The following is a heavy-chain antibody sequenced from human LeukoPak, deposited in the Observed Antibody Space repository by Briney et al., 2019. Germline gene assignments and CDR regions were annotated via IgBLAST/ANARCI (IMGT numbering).Heavy chain of an antibody. D-gene: IGHD3-22*01. J-gene: IGHJ4*02. CDR2: ISGSGGST. CDR3: AKVVGYYDSSGYYRYFDY. Sequence: PGGSLRLSCAASGFTFSSYAMSWVRQAPGKGLEWVSAISGSGGSTYYADSVKGRFTISRDSSKNTLYLQMNSLRAEDTAVYYCAKVVGYYDSSGYYRYFDYWGQGTLVTVSS. CDR1: GFTFSSYA. V-gene: IGHV3-23*01.